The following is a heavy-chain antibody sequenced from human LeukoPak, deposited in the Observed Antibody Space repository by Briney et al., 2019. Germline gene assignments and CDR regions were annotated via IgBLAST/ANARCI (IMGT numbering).Heavy chain of an antibody. D-gene: IGHD3-9*01. Sequence: GGSLRLSCAASGFTFSSYGMSWVRQAPGKGLEWVSGISGSGSSTYYADSVKGRVTISRDNSKNTLYLQMNSLRAEDTAVYYCAKVGYDILTGYLYYFDYWGQGTLVTVSS. CDR3: AKVGYDILTGYLYYFDY. J-gene: IGHJ4*02. V-gene: IGHV3-23*01. CDR1: GFTFSSYG. CDR2: ISGSGSST.